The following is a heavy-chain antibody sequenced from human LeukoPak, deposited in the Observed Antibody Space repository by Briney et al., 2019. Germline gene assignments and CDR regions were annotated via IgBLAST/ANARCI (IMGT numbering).Heavy chain of an antibody. J-gene: IGHJ4*02. CDR1: GFTFYDYA. CDR3: AKDVVEMATMGYFDY. V-gene: IGHV3-9*01. Sequence: GGSLRLSCAASGFTFYDYAMHWVRHAPGKGLEWVSGISWNSGSIGYADSVKGRFTISRDNAKNSLYLQMNSLRAEDTALYYCAKDVVEMATMGYFDYWGQGTLVTVSS. D-gene: IGHD5-24*01. CDR2: ISWNSGSI.